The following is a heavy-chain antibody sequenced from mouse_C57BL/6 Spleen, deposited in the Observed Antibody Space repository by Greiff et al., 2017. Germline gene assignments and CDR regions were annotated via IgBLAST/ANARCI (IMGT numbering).Heavy chain of an antibody. V-gene: IGHV1-76*01. CDR1: GYTFTDYY. CDR2: IYPGSGNT. CDR3: ARFDYDFDY. J-gene: IGHJ2*01. Sequence: VQLQQSGAELVRPGASVKLSCKASGYTFTDYYINWVKQRPGQGLEWIARIYPGSGNTYYNEKFKGKATLTAEKSSSTAYMQLSSLTSEDSAVYFCARFDYDFDYWGQGTTLTVSS. D-gene: IGHD2-4*01.